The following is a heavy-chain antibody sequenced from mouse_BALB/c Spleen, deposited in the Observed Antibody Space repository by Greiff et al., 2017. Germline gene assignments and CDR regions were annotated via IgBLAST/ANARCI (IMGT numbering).Heavy chain of an antibody. CDR3: AIYYGYDVDAMDY. CDR2: IWAGGST. D-gene: IGHD2-2*01. CDR1: GFSLTSYG. V-gene: IGHV2-9*02. Sequence: VKLVESGPGLVAPSQSLSITCTVSGFSLTSYGVHWVRQPPGKGLEWLGVIWAGGSTNYNSALMSRLSISKDNSKSQVFLKMNSLQTDDTAMYYCAIYYGYDVDAMDYWGQGTSVTVSS. J-gene: IGHJ4*01.